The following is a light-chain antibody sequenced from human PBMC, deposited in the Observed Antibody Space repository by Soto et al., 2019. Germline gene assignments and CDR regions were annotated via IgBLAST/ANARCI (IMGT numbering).Light chain of an antibody. J-gene: IGLJ1*01. V-gene: IGLV1-51*01. CDR2: DDD. CDR3: VSWDSSLSAYV. Sequence: SVMTQPPSVSVAPGQRVTISCSGSSSSIGGNSVSWYQQLPGTAPKLLIYDDDKRPSGIPDRFSGSKSGTSATLGITGFQTGDEADYYCVSWDSSLSAYVFGTGTQLTVL. CDR1: SSSIGGNS.